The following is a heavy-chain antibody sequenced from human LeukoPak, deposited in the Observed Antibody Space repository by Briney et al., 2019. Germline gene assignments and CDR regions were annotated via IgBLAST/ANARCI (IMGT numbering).Heavy chain of an antibody. D-gene: IGHD6-19*01. CDR2: IKDDGSEK. CDR3: ARTPGIAVPDY. CDR1: GFTFSTYW. Sequence: GGSLRLSCAASGFTFSTYWMNWVRQAPGKGLEWVAIIKDDGSEKYYVDSVRGRLTISRDNAKNSLYLQMNYLRAEDTAVYYCARTPGIAVPDYWGQGTLVTVSS. J-gene: IGHJ4*02. V-gene: IGHV3-7*01.